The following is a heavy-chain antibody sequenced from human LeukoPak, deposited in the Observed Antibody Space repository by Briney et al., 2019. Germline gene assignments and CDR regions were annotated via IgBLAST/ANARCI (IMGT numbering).Heavy chain of an antibody. D-gene: IGHD4-23*01. Sequence: SDPLSLLCAVCGGPFNIYYWIWIRHPPGEAVECIGEINHRGSPNYNAPLKSRVTISVNTSKKLFSLNLTSVTAGDRAVYYCWRCPFGGSSGYFDYWGQGNLVT. CDR2: INHRGSP. CDR3: WRCPFGGSSGYFDY. CDR1: GGPFNIYY. J-gene: IGHJ4*02. V-gene: IGHV4-34*01.